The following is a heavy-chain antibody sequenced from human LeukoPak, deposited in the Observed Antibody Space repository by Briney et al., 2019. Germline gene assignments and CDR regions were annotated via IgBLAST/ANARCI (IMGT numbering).Heavy chain of an antibody. CDR3: ASHCSGGSCYRYYFDY. CDR1: GGSISSGGYY. V-gene: IGHV4-31*03. Sequence: TLSLTCTVSGGSISSGGYYWSWIRQHPGKGLEWIGYIYYTGSTYYNPSLKSRVTMSVDTSRNQFSLKLSSVTAADTAVYYCASHCSGGSCYRYYFDYWGQGTLVTVSS. D-gene: IGHD2-15*01. J-gene: IGHJ4*02. CDR2: IYYTGST.